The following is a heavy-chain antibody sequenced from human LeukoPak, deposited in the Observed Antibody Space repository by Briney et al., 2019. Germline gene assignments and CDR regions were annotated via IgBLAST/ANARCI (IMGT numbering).Heavy chain of an antibody. D-gene: IGHD3-16*01. CDR1: GFTFSNAW. J-gene: IGHJ4*01. CDR2: IKSKTDGGTT. Sequence: PGGSLRLSCAASGFTFSNAWMSWVRQAPGKGLEWVGRIKSKTDGGTTDYAAPVKGRFTISRDDSKNTLYLQMNSLKTEDTAVYYCTTDLFFGGGWHYFDYWGQGTLVTVSS. CDR3: TTDLFFGGGWHYFDY. V-gene: IGHV3-15*01.